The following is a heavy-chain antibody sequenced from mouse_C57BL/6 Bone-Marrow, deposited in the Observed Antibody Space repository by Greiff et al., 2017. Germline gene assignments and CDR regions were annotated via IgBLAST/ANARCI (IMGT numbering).Heavy chain of an antibody. V-gene: IGHV1-64*01. D-gene: IGHD2-5*01. Sequence: QVHVKQPGAELVKPGASVKLSCKASGYTFTSYWMHWVKQRPGQGLEWIGMIHPNSGSTNYNEKFKSKATLTVDKSSSTAYMQLSSLTSEDSAVYYCARWDSNYGDYWGQGTTLTVSS. J-gene: IGHJ2*01. CDR1: GYTFTSYW. CDR3: ARWDSNYGDY. CDR2: IHPNSGST.